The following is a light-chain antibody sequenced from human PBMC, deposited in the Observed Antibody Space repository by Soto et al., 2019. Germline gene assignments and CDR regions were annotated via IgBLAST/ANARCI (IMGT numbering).Light chain of an antibody. J-gene: IGKJ5*01. CDR3: QKFNTAPLT. CDR2: SAS. CDR1: QDISVY. V-gene: IGKV1-27*01. Sequence: GARVTITCRASQDISVYLAWYQQKPGKVPKLLIYSASTLQSGVPSRFSGSGSGTDFTLTISSLQPEDVATYYCQKFNTAPLTFGQGIRLEIK.